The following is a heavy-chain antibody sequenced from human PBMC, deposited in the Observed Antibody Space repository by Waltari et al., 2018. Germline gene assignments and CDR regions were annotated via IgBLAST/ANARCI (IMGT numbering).Heavy chain of an antibody. V-gene: IGHV2-5*01. Sequence: QITLKESGPTLVKPTQTLTLTCTFSGFSLSTSGVGVGWIRQPPGKALEWLALIYLNDDKRYSPSLKSRLTITKDTSNNQVVLTMTNMDPVDTATYYCAHTFDYGDYYYYGMDVWGQGTTVTVSS. CDR3: AHTFDYGDYYYYGMDV. CDR1: GFSLSTSGVG. J-gene: IGHJ6*02. CDR2: IYLNDDK. D-gene: IGHD4-17*01.